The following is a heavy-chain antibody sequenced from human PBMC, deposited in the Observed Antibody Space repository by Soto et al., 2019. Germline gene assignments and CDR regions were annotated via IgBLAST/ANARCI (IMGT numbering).Heavy chain of an antibody. J-gene: IGHJ6*02. Sequence: QVQLQESGPGLVKPSGTLSLTCAVSGGSISSSNWWSWVRQPPGKGLEWIGEIYHSGSTNYNPSLTGRVTISVDKSKNQFALKLSSVIAADTAVYYCARVSGSYYYGMDVWGQGTTVTVSS. CDR2: IYHSGST. D-gene: IGHD1-26*01. CDR3: ARVSGSYYYGMDV. V-gene: IGHV4-4*02. CDR1: GGSISSSNW.